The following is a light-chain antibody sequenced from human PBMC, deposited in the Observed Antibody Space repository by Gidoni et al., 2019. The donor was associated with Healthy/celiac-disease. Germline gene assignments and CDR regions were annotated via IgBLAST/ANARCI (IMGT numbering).Light chain of an antibody. CDR1: SSDVCSYND. CDR3: SSYTSSSSYVV. V-gene: IGLV2-14*01. J-gene: IGLJ2*01. CDR2: EFS. Sequence: PLTQPASLSGSPRPAITISCTGTSSDVCSYNDVSCYQQHPSKAPNLMIYEFSNRPSGVSHRFSGSKSGNTASLTISGLQAEEEADYYCSSYTSSSSYVVFGGGTKLTVL.